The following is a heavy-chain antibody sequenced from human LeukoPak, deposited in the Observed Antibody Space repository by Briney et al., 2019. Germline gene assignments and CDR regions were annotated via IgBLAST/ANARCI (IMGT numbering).Heavy chain of an antibody. D-gene: IGHD5-24*01. CDR2: ITSSGSAK. CDR1: GFTFSDYY. Sequence: PGGSLRLSCVASGFTFSDYYMGWIRQAPGKGLEWVSYITSSGSAKHYADSVKGRFTISRDNAKNLLYLQMNSLRAEDTAVYCCAGDSHGYNWFDPWGHGTLVTVSS. J-gene: IGHJ5*02. V-gene: IGHV3-11*01. CDR3: AGDSHGYNWFDP.